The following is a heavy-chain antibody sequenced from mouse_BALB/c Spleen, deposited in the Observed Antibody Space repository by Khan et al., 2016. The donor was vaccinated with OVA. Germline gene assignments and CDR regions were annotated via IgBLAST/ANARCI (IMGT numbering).Heavy chain of an antibody. D-gene: IGHD1-1*01. CDR2: ILPGSGSR. Sequence: QVQLQQSGAELMKPGASVKISCKATGYTFSGYWIEWVKQRPGQGLEWIGEILPGSGSRNYNEKLKGKATFTADKSSKTTYMKLSSLTSEDSSVYSFARVNYGSRAYFDYWGHGTPLPVSS. CDR1: GYTFSGYW. CDR3: ARVNYGSRAYFDY. J-gene: IGHJ2*01. V-gene: IGHV1-9*01.